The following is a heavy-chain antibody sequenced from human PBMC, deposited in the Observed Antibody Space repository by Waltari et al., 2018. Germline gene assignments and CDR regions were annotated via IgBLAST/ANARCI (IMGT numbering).Heavy chain of an antibody. CDR1: GGPFRRYT. D-gene: IGHD3-16*01. CDR2: IIPILGIA. Sequence: QVQLVQSGAEVKKPGSSVQVSCKASGGPFRRYTITWVLQAPGQGLEWMGRIIPILGIANYAQKFQGRVTITAEKSTSTAYMELSSLRSEDTAVYYCAPRDGPTFGAYYWGQGTLVTVSS. V-gene: IGHV1-69*02. CDR3: APRDGPTFGAYY. J-gene: IGHJ4*02.